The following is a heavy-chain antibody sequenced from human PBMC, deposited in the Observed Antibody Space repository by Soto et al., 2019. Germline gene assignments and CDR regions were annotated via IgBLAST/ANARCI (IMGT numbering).Heavy chain of an antibody. CDR3: AKDSSLGRGSHLWGEFDY. CDR2: ISGSGGST. J-gene: IGHJ4*02. CDR1: GFTFSSYA. D-gene: IGHD1-26*01. V-gene: IGHV3-23*01. Sequence: GVSLRLSCAASGFTFSSYAMSWVRQAPGKGLEWVSAISGSGGSTYYADSVKGRFTISRDNSKNTLYLQMNSLRAEDTAVYYCAKDSSLGRGSHLWGEFDYWGQGTLVTVSS.